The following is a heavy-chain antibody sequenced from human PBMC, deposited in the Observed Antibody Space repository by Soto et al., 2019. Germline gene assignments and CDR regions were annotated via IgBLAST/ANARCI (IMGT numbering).Heavy chain of an antibody. V-gene: IGHV3-74*01. CDR3: ATLNSFGSDF. CDR1: GLTFSNFW. Sequence: GGSLRLSCAVSGLTFSNFWMHWVRQAPGKGLVWVSRVTGDGTTTDYADSVKGRFTISRDNAKNTVFLQMNSLRAEDTAVYYCATLNSFGSDFWGHGTLVTVSS. CDR2: VTGDGTTT. J-gene: IGHJ4*01. D-gene: IGHD3-3*01.